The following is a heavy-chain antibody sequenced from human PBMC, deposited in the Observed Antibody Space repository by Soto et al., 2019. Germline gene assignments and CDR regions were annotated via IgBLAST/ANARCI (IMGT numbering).Heavy chain of an antibody. Sequence: SETLSLTCTVSGGSITSDDFYWSWIRQPPGKGLEWIGYIYYSGSTYYNPSLKSRVSISLDTSKKQFSLKLNSVTASDTAVYYCARGRGFYYDSSGYYFDYWGQGTPVTVYS. J-gene: IGHJ4*02. D-gene: IGHD3-22*01. V-gene: IGHV4-30-4*01. CDR3: ARGRGFYYDSSGYYFDY. CDR2: IYYSGST. CDR1: GGSITSDDFY.